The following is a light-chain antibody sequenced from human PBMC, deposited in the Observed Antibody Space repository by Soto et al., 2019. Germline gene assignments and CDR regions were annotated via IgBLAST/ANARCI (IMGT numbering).Light chain of an antibody. CDR3: QYQGS. CDR2: DVS. Sequence: PGQRAARSCRASQSVSRRYLAWYQQKPGQAPILLIYDVSERASDIPDRFSGSGSGTDFTLTINRLVPEDVAVYYCQYQGSFGGGTKVEIE. V-gene: IGKV3-20*01. CDR1: QSVSRRY. J-gene: IGKJ4*01.